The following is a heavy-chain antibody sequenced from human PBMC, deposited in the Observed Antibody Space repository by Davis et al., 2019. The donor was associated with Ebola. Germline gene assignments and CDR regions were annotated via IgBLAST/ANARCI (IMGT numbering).Heavy chain of an antibody. V-gene: IGHV4-61*01. D-gene: IGHD6-13*01. CDR1: GGSVSSGSYY. CDR2: IYYSGST. J-gene: IGHJ6*04. CDR3: ARDSSDSSSWGYYYYGMDV. Sequence: MPSETLSLTCTVSGGSVSSGSYYWSWIRQPPGKGLEWIGYIYYSGSTNYNPSLKSRVTISVDTSKNQFSLKLSSVTAADTAVYYCARDSSDSSSWGYYYYGMDVWGKGTTVTVSS.